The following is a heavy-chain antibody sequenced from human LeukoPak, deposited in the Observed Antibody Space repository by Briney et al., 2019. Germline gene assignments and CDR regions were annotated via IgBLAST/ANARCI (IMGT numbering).Heavy chain of an antibody. J-gene: IGHJ6*02. CDR1: GFTFSSYA. CDR3: AEDPVHSYSSPWDYYYYGMDV. CDR2: ISGSGGST. D-gene: IGHD6-13*01. V-gene: IGHV3-23*01. Sequence: PGGSLRLSCAASGFTFSSYAMSWVRQAPGKGLEWVSAISGSGGSTYYADSVKDRFTISRDNSKNTLYLQMNSLRAEDTAVYYCAEDPVHSYSSPWDYYYYGMDVWGQGTTVTVSS.